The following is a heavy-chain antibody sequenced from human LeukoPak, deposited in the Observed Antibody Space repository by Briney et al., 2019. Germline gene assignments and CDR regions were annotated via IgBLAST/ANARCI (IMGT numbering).Heavy chain of an antibody. CDR1: GGSISSGGYC. V-gene: IGHV4-30-2*01. Sequence: ASQTLSLTCAVSGGSISSGGYCWSWIRQPPGKGLEWIGYIYHSGSTYYKPSLKSRVTISVDRSKNQFSLKLSSVTAADTAVYYCARVVGGRVTWFDPWGQGTLVTVSS. J-gene: IGHJ5*02. CDR3: ARVVGGRVTWFDP. D-gene: IGHD1-26*01. CDR2: IYHSGST.